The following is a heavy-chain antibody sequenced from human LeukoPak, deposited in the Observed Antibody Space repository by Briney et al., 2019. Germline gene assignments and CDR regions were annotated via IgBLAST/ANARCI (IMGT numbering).Heavy chain of an antibody. V-gene: IGHV4-39*01. J-gene: IGHJ5*02. Sequence: PSETLSLTCTVSGGSIRSSNYYWGWIRQPPGKGLEWIGSVYYSGSTYYNPSLKSRVTISVDTSKNQFSLKLNSVTTADTAVYYCARHDYRDYNPGTNWFDPWGQGTLVTVSS. CDR1: GGSIRSSNYY. CDR2: VYYSGST. D-gene: IGHD4-17*01. CDR3: ARHDYRDYNPGTNWFDP.